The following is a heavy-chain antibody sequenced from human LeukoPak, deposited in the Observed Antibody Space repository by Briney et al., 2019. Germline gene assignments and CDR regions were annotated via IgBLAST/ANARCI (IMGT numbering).Heavy chain of an antibody. D-gene: IGHD3-3*01. J-gene: IGHJ4*02. CDR2: ITGSTLSI. Sequence: GGSLRLSCTASGFTFSSYSMNWVRQAPGKGLEWVSSITGSTLSIYYADSVKGRFTISRDNAKTSLYLQMNSLRAEDTAIYYCARESEYDFWTGSYFDYWGQGTLVTVSS. CDR1: GFTFSSYS. V-gene: IGHV3-21*01. CDR3: ARESEYDFWTGSYFDY.